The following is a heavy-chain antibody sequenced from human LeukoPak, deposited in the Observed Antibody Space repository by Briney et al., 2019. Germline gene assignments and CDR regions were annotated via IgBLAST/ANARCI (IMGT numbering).Heavy chain of an antibody. CDR3: ARDSTPEALGGYGDSPILDS. Sequence: GGSLRLSCAASGFTFNYHAMHWVRQAPGKGLEWVALMSYDGNNKYYADSVKGRFTISRDNSKNTLYLRMNSLSAGDTAVYFCARDSTPEALGGYGDSPILDSWGQGTLVIVSS. J-gene: IGHJ5*01. D-gene: IGHD4-17*01. CDR1: GFTFNYHA. V-gene: IGHV3-30-3*01. CDR2: MSYDGNNK.